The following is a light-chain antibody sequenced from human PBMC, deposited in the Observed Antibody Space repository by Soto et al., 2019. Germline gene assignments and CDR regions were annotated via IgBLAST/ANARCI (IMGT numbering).Light chain of an antibody. CDR3: LQDNSYPLT. Sequence: DIQMTKYPSPLSASLGDRVTITCLASQSISSWLAWYQQKPGKAPKRLIYAASSLQGGVPSRFSGGGSGTEFTLTISSLQPEDFATYYCLQDNSYPLTFGQGTKVDTK. CDR1: QSISSW. V-gene: IGKV1-5*01. J-gene: IGKJ1*01. CDR2: AAS.